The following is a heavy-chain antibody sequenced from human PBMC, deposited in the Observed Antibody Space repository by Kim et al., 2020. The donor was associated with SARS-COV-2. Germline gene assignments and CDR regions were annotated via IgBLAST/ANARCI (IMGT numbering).Heavy chain of an antibody. Sequence: APVKGRFTISRDDSKNTLYLQMNSLKTEDTAVYYCTTAYYYDSSGYPIDYWGQGTLVTVSS. CDR3: TTAYYYDSSGYPIDY. D-gene: IGHD3-22*01. V-gene: IGHV3-15*01. J-gene: IGHJ4*02.